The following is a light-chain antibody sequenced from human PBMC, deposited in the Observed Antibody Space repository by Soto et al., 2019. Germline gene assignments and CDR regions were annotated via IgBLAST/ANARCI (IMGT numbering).Light chain of an antibody. J-gene: IGKJ3*01. V-gene: IGKV1-39*01. CDR2: SIS. CDR1: QTISTF. Sequence: DIQLTQSPSSLSASVGDRVSITCRTSQTISTFLNWYHHRPGQAPKLLIYSISNLQSGVPSRFSGGGAGTEFTLTISSLQPEDFGTYYCQQSYSRVFTFGPGTKVDF. CDR3: QQSYSRVFT.